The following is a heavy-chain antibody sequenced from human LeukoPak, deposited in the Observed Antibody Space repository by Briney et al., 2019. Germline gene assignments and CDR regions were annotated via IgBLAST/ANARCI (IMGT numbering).Heavy chain of an antibody. CDR3: AREGVRQPGSYYYYYYMDV. CDR2: THISGST. D-gene: IGHD3-16*01. V-gene: IGHV4-4*07. J-gene: IGHJ6*03. Sequence: SETLSLTCTVSGGSITSYYWSWIRQPAGKGLEWIGRTHISGSTNYNPSLKSRVTMSVDTSKNQFSLRLTSVTAADTAVYYCAREGVRQPGSYYYYYYMDVWGKGTTVTVSS. CDR1: GGSITSYY.